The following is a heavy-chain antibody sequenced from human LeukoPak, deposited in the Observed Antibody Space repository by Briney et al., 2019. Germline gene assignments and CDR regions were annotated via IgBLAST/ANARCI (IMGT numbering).Heavy chain of an antibody. V-gene: IGHV4-59*01. J-gene: IGHJ6*03. D-gene: IGHD4-11*01. CDR1: GASISSYS. CDR2: IHYSGST. CDR3: ATSKYSNYVYYYMDV. Sequence: SETLSLTCTVSGASISSYSWSWIRQPPGKGLEWIGSIHYSGSTNYNPSLKRRVTISVDTSKNQFSLKLSSVTAADTALYYCATSKYSNYVYYYMDVWGKGTTVTVSS.